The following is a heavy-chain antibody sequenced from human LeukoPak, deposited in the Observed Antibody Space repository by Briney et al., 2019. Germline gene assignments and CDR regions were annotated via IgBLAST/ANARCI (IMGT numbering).Heavy chain of an antibody. CDR1: GFTFSDYY. CDR3: ARDSSSFGDDAFDI. D-gene: IGHD6-13*01. J-gene: IGHJ3*02. Sequence: GGSLRLSCAASGFTFSDYYMSWIRQAPGKGLEWVSYISSSGSPIYYADSVKGRFTISRDNAKNSLYLQMDSLRAEDMAVYYCARDSSSFGDDAFDIWGQGTMVTVSS. V-gene: IGHV3-11*04. CDR2: ISSSGSPI.